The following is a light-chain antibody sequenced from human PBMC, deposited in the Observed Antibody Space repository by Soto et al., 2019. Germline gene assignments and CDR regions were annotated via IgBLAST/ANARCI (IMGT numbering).Light chain of an antibody. CDR2: GKS. CDR3: KQYNNWPRT. V-gene: IGKV3-15*01. CDR1: QSVNHN. Sequence: DRLMTQSPATLCASPGSRFSHSWRASQSVNHNLAWYHQKPGHDPRILIYGKSTRATGIKARFSGSGSGTEFTLTISSMQSEDFAVYYCKQYNNWPRTLGHGTKVDIK. J-gene: IGKJ1*01.